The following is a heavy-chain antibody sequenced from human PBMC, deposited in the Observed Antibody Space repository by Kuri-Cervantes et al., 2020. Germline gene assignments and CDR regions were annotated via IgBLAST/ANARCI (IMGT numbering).Heavy chain of an antibody. CDR2: IYPNSGGT. CDR3: ARASSGWWENWFDP. Sequence: ASVKVSCKASGYTFTGYYMHWVRQAPGQGLEWMGWIYPNSGGTNYAQKFQGRVTMTRDTSISTAYMELSRLRSDDTAVYYCARASSGWWENWFDPWGQGTLVTVSS. CDR1: GYTFTGYY. J-gene: IGHJ5*02. D-gene: IGHD6-19*01. V-gene: IGHV1-2*02.